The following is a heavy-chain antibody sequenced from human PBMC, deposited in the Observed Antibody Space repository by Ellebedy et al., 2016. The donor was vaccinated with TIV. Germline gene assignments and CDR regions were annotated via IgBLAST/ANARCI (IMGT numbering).Heavy chain of an antibody. CDR2: ISSDGRDE. Sequence: GESLKISCTASGFSFSGYGMHWVRQAPGKGLEWVAVISSDGRDEYYAASVKGRFTISRDNSENMLYLEMDSLRAEDTAVYYCARDRAARTVTSYFDYWGQGTLVTVSS. D-gene: IGHD6-6*01. J-gene: IGHJ4*02. V-gene: IGHV3-33*08. CDR1: GFSFSGYG. CDR3: ARDRAARTVTSYFDY.